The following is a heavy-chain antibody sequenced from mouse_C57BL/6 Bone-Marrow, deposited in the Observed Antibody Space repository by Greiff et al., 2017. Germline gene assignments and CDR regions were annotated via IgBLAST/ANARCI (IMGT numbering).Heavy chain of an antibody. CDR2: IDPNSVGT. CDR3: ARLVMVTTWYFDD. D-gene: IGHD2-2*01. V-gene: IGHV1-72*01. Sequence: QVQLQQPGAELVKPGASVKLSCKASGYTFTSYWMHWLKRKPGRGLVWIGRIDPNSVGTKYNEKFKSKATLTVDKPSRTAYMQLSSLTSEDSAVYYCARLVMVTTWYFDDWGQGTTLTVSS. J-gene: IGHJ2*01. CDR1: GYTFTSYW.